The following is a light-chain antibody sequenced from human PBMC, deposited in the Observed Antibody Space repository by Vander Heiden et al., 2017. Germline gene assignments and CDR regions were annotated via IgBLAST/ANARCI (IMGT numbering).Light chain of an antibody. J-gene: IGLJ3*02. Sequence: QSVLTQPPSASGTPGQRVTISCSGGNSNVGRNTVNWYQQLPGTAPELLIYFDHQRPSGVPDRFSASKSGPSASLAISGLQSEDEADYYCTTWDDSLDAWVFGGGTKVTVL. CDR2: FDH. V-gene: IGLV1-44*01. CDR1: NSNVGRNT. CDR3: TTWDDSLDAWV.